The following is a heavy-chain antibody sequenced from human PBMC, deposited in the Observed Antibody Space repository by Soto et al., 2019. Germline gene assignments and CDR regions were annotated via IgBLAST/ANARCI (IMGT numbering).Heavy chain of an antibody. CDR1: GFSLSTSGVG. J-gene: IGHJ5*02. CDR2: IYWNDDK. Sequence: SGPTLVNPTQTLTLTCTFSGFSLSTSGVGVGWIRQPPGKALEWLALIYWNDDKRYSPSLKSRLTITKDTSKNQVVLTMTNMDPVDTATYYCARRIEAAARIFWFDPWGQGSLVTVSS. CDR3: ARRIEAAARIFWFDP. V-gene: IGHV2-5*01. D-gene: IGHD6-13*01.